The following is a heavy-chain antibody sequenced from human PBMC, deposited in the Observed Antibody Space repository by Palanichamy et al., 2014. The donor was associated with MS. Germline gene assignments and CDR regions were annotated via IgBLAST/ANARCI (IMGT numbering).Heavy chain of an antibody. V-gene: IGHV1-3*01. CDR2: IHADNGKT. Sequence: QVQLVQSGAGVERPGASMKLSSKSSGFTFNNFAMHWLRLAPGQRPEWLGWIHADNGKTKYSQRFQDRVSITRDTSASTVFLELTSLTSEDTAVYYCARGSGYYYFDIWGPGTLVTVSS. J-gene: IGHJ2*01. CDR1: GFTFNNFA. D-gene: IGHD3-10*01. CDR3: ARGSGYYYFDI.